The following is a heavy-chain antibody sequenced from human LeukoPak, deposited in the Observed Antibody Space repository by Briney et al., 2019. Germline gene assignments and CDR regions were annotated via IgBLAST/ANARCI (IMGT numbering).Heavy chain of an antibody. J-gene: IGHJ3*02. CDR1: GGSFSGYY. CDR3: ARGRERCSSTSCYATAFDI. D-gene: IGHD2-2*01. Sequence: SETLSLTCAVYGGSFSGYYWSWIRQPPGKGLEWIGEINHSGSTNYNPSLKSRVTISVDTSKNQFSLKLSSVTAADTAVYYCARGRERCSSTSCYATAFDIWGQGTMVTVSS. CDR2: INHSGST. V-gene: IGHV4-34*01.